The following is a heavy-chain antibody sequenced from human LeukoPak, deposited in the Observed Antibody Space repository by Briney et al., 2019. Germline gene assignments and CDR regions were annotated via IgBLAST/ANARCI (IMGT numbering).Heavy chain of an antibody. J-gene: IGHJ4*02. CDR1: GYTFTGCY. CDR3: ARGGRIAAADY. CDR2: INPNSGGT. Sequence: ASVKVYCKASGYTFTGCYMHCVPQGSGPGNELMGWINPNSGGTNYAQKFQGRVTMTRDTSISTAYMELSRLRSDDTAVYYCARGGRIAAADYWGQGTLVTVSS. D-gene: IGHD6-13*01. V-gene: IGHV1-2*02.